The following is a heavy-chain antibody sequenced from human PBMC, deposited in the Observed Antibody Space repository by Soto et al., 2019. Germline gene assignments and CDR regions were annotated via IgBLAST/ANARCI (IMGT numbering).Heavy chain of an antibody. CDR3: AREAYVGVFDY. CDR1: GFTFSSYA. CDR2: ISYDGSNK. Sequence: PGGSLRLSCAASGFTFSSYAMHWVRQAPGKGLEWVAVISYDGSNKYYADSVKGRFTISRDNSKDTLYLQMNSLRAEDTAVYYCAREAYVGVFDYWGQGTLVTVSS. D-gene: IGHD3-10*01. J-gene: IGHJ4*02. V-gene: IGHV3-30-3*01.